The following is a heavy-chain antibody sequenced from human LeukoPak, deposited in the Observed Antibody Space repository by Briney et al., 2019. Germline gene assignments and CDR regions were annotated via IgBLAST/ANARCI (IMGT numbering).Heavy chain of an antibody. CDR2: IRYDGNNK. J-gene: IGHJ6*03. CDR1: GFTFSSYG. Sequence: PGGSLRLSCAASGFTFSSYGMHWVRQAPGKGLEWVAFIRYDGNNKYYADSVKGRFTISRDNAKSSLYLQMNSLRTEDTAVYYCARVLVYSYGSGYNLDVWGKGTTVTVSS. CDR3: ARVLVYSYGSGYNLDV. V-gene: IGHV3-30*02. D-gene: IGHD5-18*01.